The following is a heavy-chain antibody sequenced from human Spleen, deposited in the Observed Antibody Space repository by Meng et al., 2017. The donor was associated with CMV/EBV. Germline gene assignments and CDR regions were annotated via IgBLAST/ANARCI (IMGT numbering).Heavy chain of an antibody. CDR2: IYYSGNT. J-gene: IGHJ4*02. CDR1: GGSISSSSFY. D-gene: IGHD6-19*01. Sequence: GGSISSSSFYWGWIRQSPGKGLEWIGTIYYSGNTYYSPSLKSRVTISVDTSKDQFSLKVSSVTAADTAVYYCARAPHSGWLPDYFDYWGQGTLVPSPQ. V-gene: IGHV4-39*07. CDR3: ARAPHSGWLPDYFDY.